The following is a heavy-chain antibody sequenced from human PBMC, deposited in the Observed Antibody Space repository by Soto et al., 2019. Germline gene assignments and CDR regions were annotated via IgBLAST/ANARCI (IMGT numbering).Heavy chain of an antibody. CDR2: MNPNSGNT. V-gene: IGHV1-8*01. Sequence: VKVSCKASGYTFTSYDINWVRQATGQGLEWMGWMNPNSGNTGYAQKFQGRVTMTRNTSISTAYMELSSLRSEDTAVYYCARGRDYGDYGAFDIWGQGTMVTVSS. CDR1: GYTFTSYD. CDR3: ARGRDYGDYGAFDI. D-gene: IGHD4-17*01. J-gene: IGHJ3*02.